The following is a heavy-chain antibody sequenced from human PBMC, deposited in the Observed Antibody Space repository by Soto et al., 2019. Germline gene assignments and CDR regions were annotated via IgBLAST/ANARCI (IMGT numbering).Heavy chain of an antibody. D-gene: IGHD5-18*01. Sequence: QVQLVQSGAEVKKPGASVKVSCKASGYTFTSYAMHWVRQAPGQRLEWMGWINAGNGNTKYSQKFQGRVTITRDTSASTAYMVLSSLRSEDTAVYYCARGLNGYSHYFDYWGQGTLVTVSS. CDR3: ARGLNGYSHYFDY. V-gene: IGHV1-3*01. CDR1: GYTFTSYA. J-gene: IGHJ4*02. CDR2: INAGNGNT.